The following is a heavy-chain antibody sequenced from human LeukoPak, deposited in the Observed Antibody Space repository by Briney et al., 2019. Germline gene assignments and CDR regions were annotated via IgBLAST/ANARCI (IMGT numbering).Heavy chain of an antibody. D-gene: IGHD3-22*01. CDR1: GGSFSGYY. CDR2: IYYSGST. CDR3: ARLPPKYYYDSSGYSDDAFDI. Sequence: NASETLSLTCAVYGGSFSGYYWTWIRQPPGKGLEWIGSIYYSGSTYYNPSLKSRVTISVDTSKNQFSLKLSSVTAADTAVYYCARLPPKYYYDSSGYSDDAFDIWGQGTMVTVSS. V-gene: IGHV4-34*01. J-gene: IGHJ3*02.